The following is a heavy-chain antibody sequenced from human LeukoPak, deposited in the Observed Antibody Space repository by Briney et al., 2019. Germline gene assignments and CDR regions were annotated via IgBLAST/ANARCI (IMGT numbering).Heavy chain of an antibody. CDR2: IYYSGST. CDR3: ARQAYYDILTGYTPLVN. Sequence: PSETLSLTCTVSGGSLSSYYWSCIRQPPGKGLEWIGYIYYSGSTNYNPSLKSRVTISVDTSKNQFSLKLSSVTAADTAVYYCARQAYYDILTGYTPLVNWGQGTLVTVSS. CDR1: GGSLSSYY. D-gene: IGHD3-9*01. J-gene: IGHJ4*02. V-gene: IGHV4-59*08.